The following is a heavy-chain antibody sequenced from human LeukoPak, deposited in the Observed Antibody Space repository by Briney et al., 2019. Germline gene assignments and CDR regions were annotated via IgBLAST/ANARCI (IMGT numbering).Heavy chain of an antibody. Sequence: GSSVKVSCKASGGTFSSYAISWVRQAPGQGLEWMRGVIPIFGTANYAQKFQGRVTITADKSTSTAYMELSSLRSEDTAVYYCAREDYGDRLFGYWGQGTLVTVSS. V-gene: IGHV1-69*06. CDR1: GGTFSSYA. D-gene: IGHD4-17*01. J-gene: IGHJ4*02. CDR2: VIPIFGTA. CDR3: AREDYGDRLFGY.